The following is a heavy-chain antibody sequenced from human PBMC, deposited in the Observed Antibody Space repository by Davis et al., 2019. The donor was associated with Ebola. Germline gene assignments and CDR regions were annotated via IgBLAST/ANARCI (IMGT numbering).Heavy chain of an antibody. CDR3: ARVPVAAARRPYYYGMDV. Sequence: ASVKVSCKASGGTFSSYAISWVRQAPGQGLEWMGIINPSGGSTSYAQKFQGRVTMTRDTSTSTVYMELSSLRSEDTAVYYCARVPVAAARRPYYYGMDVWGKGTTVTVSS. CDR1: GGTFSSYA. J-gene: IGHJ6*04. D-gene: IGHD6-13*01. CDR2: INPSGGST. V-gene: IGHV1-46*01.